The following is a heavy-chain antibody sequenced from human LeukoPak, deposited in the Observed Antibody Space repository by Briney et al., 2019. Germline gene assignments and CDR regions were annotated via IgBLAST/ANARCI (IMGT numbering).Heavy chain of an antibody. CDR1: GFTFSSYA. Sequence: GGSLRLSCSASGFTFSSYAMHWVRQAPGKGLEYISAISTNGDLTYYTDSVKGRFTISRDNSKNTLYLQMSSLRAEDTAVYFCGRFGEAFDVWGQGTMVTVSS. CDR3: GRFGEAFDV. J-gene: IGHJ3*01. CDR2: ISTNGDLT. V-gene: IGHV3-64D*09. D-gene: IGHD3-10*01.